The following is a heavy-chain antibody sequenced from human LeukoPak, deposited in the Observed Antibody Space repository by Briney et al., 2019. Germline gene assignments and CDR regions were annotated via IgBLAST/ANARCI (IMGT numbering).Heavy chain of an antibody. D-gene: IGHD4-17*01. CDR2: IKSKTDGGTT. Sequence: GGSLRLSCAASGFTFSNAGMSWVRQAPGKGLEWVGRIKSKTDGGTTDYAAPVKGRFTISRDDSKNTLYLQMNSLKTEDTAVYYCTTATVTTSLYYYYYGMDVWGQGTTVTVSS. V-gene: IGHV3-15*01. J-gene: IGHJ6*02. CDR1: GFTFSNAG. CDR3: TTATVTTSLYYYYYGMDV.